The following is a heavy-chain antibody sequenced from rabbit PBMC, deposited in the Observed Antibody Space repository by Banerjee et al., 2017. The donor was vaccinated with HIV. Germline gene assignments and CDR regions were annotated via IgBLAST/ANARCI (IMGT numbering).Heavy chain of an antibody. CDR1: GFSLSSTCW. V-gene: IGHV1S45*01. CDR3: ARTGSASDGWWEYFGL. CDR2: IYTGDGST. J-gene: IGHJ6*01. D-gene: IGHD6-1*01. Sequence: QEQLEESGGDLVKPEGSLTLTCTASGFSLSSTCWICWVRQAPGKGLEWIACIYTGDGSTYYANWAKGRFTISKTSSTTVTLQMTSLTGADTATYFCARTGSASDGWWEYFGLRGQGTLVTVS.